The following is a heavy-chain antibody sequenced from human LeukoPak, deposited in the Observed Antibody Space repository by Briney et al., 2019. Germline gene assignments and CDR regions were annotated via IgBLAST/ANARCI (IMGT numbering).Heavy chain of an antibody. Sequence: GGSLRLSCAASGFTFSSYWMSWVRQAPGKGLEWVANIKEDGSRNHYVDSVKGRFTISRDNAKSSLCLQMNSLRAEDTAVYYCARQLSGWYDADPYWGQGTLVTVSS. CDR2: IKEDGSRN. V-gene: IGHV3-7*05. J-gene: IGHJ4*02. D-gene: IGHD6-19*01. CDR1: GFTFSSYW. CDR3: ARQLSGWYDADPY.